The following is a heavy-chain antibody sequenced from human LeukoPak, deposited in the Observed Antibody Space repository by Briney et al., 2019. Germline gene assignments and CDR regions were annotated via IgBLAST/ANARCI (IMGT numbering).Heavy chain of an antibody. CDR2: ISSSSNNI. V-gene: IGHV3-48*01. CDR1: GFTFSSYS. J-gene: IGHJ5*02. Sequence: PGGSLRLSCAASGFTFSSYSMNWVRRAPGKGLEWVSYISSSSNNIYYADSVKGRFTISRDDAKNSLYLQMNSLRAEDTAVYYCARRGPWGQGTLVTVSS. CDR3: ARRGP.